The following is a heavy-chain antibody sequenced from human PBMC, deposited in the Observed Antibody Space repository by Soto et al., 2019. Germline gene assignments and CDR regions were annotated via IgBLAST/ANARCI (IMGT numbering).Heavy chain of an antibody. D-gene: IGHD6-13*01. V-gene: IGHV1-69*13. CDR1: GGTFSSYA. CDR3: ARDRFSGIAAAGTVYFDY. CDR2: IIPIFGTA. J-gene: IGHJ4*02. Sequence: GASVKVSCKASGGTFSSYAISWVRQAPGQGLEWMGGIIPIFGTANYAQKFQGRVTITADESTSTAYMELSSLRSEDTAVYYCARDRFSGIAAAGTVYFDYWGQGTLVTVSS.